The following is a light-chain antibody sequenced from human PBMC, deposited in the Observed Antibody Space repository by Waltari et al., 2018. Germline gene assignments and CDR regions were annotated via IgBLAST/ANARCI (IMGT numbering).Light chain of an antibody. J-gene: IGLJ2*01. CDR3: ATWDSSLRVVL. CDR1: RSNIGSNF. V-gene: IGLV1-51*01. CDR2: DND. Sequence: SVSTQPPSVSAAPGQTGTISCSGGRSNIGSNFVSWYQQPPGTAPKFLIYDNDKRPSGIPDRFSGSKSGTSATLGITGLQTGDEADYYCATWDSSLRVVLFGGGTKLTVL.